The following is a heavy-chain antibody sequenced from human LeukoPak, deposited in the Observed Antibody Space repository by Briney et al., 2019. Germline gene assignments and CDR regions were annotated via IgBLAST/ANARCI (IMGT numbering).Heavy chain of an antibody. CDR2: IRSQIYGGTP. V-gene: IGHV3-49*04. Sequence: PGGSLRLSCAASGFTFSSYAMTWVRQAPGKGLEWVGFIRSQIYGGTPEYAASVKGRFTISRDDSEGVAYLQMNSPKTEDTAVYYCTRDQTPYYWGQGTLVTVSS. CDR3: TRDQTPYY. CDR1: GFTFSSYA. J-gene: IGHJ4*02.